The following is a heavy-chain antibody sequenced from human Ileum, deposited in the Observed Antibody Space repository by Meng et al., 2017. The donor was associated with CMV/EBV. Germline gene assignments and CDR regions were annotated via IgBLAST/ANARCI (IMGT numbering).Heavy chain of an antibody. CDR1: GGSISSSSYY. CDR3: ARLKRRDGYKLYFDY. J-gene: IGHJ4*02. Sequence: SETLSLTCTVSGGSISSSSYYWGWIRQPPGKGLEWIGTIYYSGSTYYNPSLKNRSTISLDTSKNQFSLKLTSVTAADTAVYYCARLKRRDGYKLYFDYWGQGTLVTVAS. V-gene: IGHV4-39*07. D-gene: IGHD5-24*01. CDR2: IYYSGST.